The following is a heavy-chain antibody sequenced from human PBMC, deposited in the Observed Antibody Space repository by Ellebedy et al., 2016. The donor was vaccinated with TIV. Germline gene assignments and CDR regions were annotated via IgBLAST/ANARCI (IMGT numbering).Heavy chain of an antibody. J-gene: IGHJ5*02. D-gene: IGHD4-17*01. CDR3: ARRGSYGDYAVQINNWFDR. Sequence: GESLKISCAASGFTFWSYWMSWVRQAPGKGLEWVANIYQDGSEKYYVDSVKGRFTISRDNAKNSLYLQMNSLRVEDTAVYYCARRGSYGDYAVQINNWFDRWGQGTLVTVYS. CDR1: GFTFWSYW. CDR2: IYQDGSEK. V-gene: IGHV3-7*01.